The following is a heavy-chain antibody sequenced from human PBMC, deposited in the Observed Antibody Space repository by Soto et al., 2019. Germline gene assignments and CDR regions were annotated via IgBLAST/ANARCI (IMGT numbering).Heavy chain of an antibody. CDR2: IYHSGST. Sequence: SETLSLTCSVSGGSISSSNWWSWVRQPPGKGLEWIGEIYHSGSTNYNPSLKSRVTISVDKSKNQFSLKLSSVTAADTAVYYCARISGSYYYGMDVWGQGTTVTVSS. D-gene: IGHD1-26*01. J-gene: IGHJ6*02. CDR3: ARISGSYYYGMDV. V-gene: IGHV4-4*02. CDR1: GGSISSSNW.